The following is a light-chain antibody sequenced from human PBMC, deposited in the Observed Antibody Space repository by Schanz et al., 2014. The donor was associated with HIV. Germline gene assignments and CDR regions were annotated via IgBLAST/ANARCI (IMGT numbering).Light chain of an antibody. CDR2: DVI. CDR3: SSYTSSSTLV. V-gene: IGLV2-14*03. CDR1: SSDVGGYNY. J-gene: IGLJ3*02. Sequence: QSALTQPASVSGSPGQSIAISCTGSSSDVGGYNYVSWYQQHPGKAPKLIISDVINRPSGVSNRFSGSKSGNTASLTISGLQAEDEADYYCSSYTSSSTLVFGGGTKLTVL.